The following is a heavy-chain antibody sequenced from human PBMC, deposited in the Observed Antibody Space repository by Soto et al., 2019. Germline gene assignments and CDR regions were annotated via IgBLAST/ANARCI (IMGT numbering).Heavy chain of an antibody. V-gene: IGHV3-21*01. Sequence: EVQLVESGGGLVKPGGSLRLSCAASGFSFRSYSMNWVRQAPGKGLEWVSFISSSSSYINYADSVKGRFTISRDNAKNSLFLQMNSLGAEDTAVYYCARVGTYYGSGSPYYSDYWGQGTLVSVSS. J-gene: IGHJ4*02. CDR3: ARVGTYYGSGSPYYSDY. CDR2: ISSSSSYI. D-gene: IGHD3-10*01. CDR1: GFSFRSYS.